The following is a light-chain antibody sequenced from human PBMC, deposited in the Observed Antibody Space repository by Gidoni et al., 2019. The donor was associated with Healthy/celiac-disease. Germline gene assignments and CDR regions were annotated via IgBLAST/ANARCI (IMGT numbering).Light chain of an antibody. Sequence: PAPLSLCPGERATLSWRASQSVSSYLAWYQQKPGQAPRLLIYDASNRATGIPARFSGSGSGTDFTLTISSLEPEDFAVYYCQQRSNWPLTFGGGTKVEIK. CDR3: QQRSNWPLT. V-gene: IGKV3-11*01. CDR1: QSVSSY. CDR2: DAS. J-gene: IGKJ4*01.